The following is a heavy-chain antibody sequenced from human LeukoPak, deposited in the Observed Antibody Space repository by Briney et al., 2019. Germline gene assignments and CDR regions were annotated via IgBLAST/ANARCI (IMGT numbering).Heavy chain of an antibody. Sequence: SETLSLTCAVYGGSFSGYYWSWIRQPPGKGLEWIGEINHSGSTNYNPSLKSRVTMSVDTSKNQFSLKLSSVTAADTAVYYCARGGYYYDSSGPDAFDIWGQGTMVTVSS. D-gene: IGHD3-22*01. CDR1: GGSFSGYY. J-gene: IGHJ3*02. CDR2: INHSGST. V-gene: IGHV4-34*01. CDR3: ARGGYYYDSSGPDAFDI.